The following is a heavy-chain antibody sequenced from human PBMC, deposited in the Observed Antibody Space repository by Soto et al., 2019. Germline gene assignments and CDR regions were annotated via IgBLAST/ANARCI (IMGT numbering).Heavy chain of an antibody. Sequence: QVQLVQSGAEVKKPGSSVKVSCKASVGTFSSYTISWVRQAPGQGLEWMGRIIPILGIANYAQKFQGRVTITADKSTSTAYMELSSLRSEDTAVYYCARAPYSRDLYGVWGQGTTVTVSS. CDR3: ARAPYSRDLYGV. J-gene: IGHJ6*02. CDR2: IIPILGIA. CDR1: VGTFSSYT. D-gene: IGHD6-13*01. V-gene: IGHV1-69*02.